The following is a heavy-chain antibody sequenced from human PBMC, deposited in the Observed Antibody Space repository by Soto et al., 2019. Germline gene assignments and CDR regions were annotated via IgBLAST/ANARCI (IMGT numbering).Heavy chain of an antibody. J-gene: IGHJ6*02. CDR3: ARGNSSSWYYYYYYYGMDV. CDR2: INHSGST. CDR1: GGSFSGYY. D-gene: IGHD6-13*01. Sequence: SETLSLTCAVYGGSFSGYYWSWIRQPPGKGLEWIGEINHSGSTNCNPSLKSRVTISVDTSKNQFSLKLSSVTAADTAVYYCARGNSSSWYYYYYYYGMDVWGQGTTVTVSS. V-gene: IGHV4-34*01.